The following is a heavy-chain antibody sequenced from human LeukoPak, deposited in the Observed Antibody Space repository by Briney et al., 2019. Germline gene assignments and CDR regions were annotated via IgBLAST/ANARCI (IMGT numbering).Heavy chain of an antibody. CDR3: ARDVVSVAARAFDY. Sequence: GGSLRLSCTASGFTFSSYSLNWVRQAPGKGLEWVSSVSTGSNYIYYADSVKGRFTISRDNDKNSLYLQMNSLRVEDTAVYYCARDVVSVAARAFDYWGQGTLVTVSS. CDR1: GFTFSSYS. CDR2: VSTGSNYI. V-gene: IGHV3-21*01. J-gene: IGHJ4*02. D-gene: IGHD2-15*01.